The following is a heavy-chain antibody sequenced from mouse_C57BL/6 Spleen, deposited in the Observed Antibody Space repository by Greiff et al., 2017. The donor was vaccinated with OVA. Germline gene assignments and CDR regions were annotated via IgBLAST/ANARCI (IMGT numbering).Heavy chain of an antibody. J-gene: IGHJ2*01. D-gene: IGHD2-13*01. Sequence: EVQLVESGPELVKPGASVKISCTASGYSFTDYNMNWVKQSNGKSLEWIGVINPNYGTSSYNKKFKGKVTLTVDQSSSTAYMQLNSLTSEDSAVYYCARGGLHYFDDWGQGTTLTVSS. CDR1: GYSFTDYN. CDR3: ARGGLHYFDD. CDR2: INPNYGTS. V-gene: IGHV1-39*01.